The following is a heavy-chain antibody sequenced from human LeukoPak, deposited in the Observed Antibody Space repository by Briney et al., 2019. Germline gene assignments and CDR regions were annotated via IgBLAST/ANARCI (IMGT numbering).Heavy chain of an antibody. D-gene: IGHD2-2*01. V-gene: IGHV3-9*01. CDR1: GFTFDDYA. CDR2: ISWNSGSI. CDR3: AKGGSEYQLLPAFDY. Sequence: GGSLRLSCAASGFTFDDYAMHWVRQAPGKGLEWVSGISWNSGSIGYADSVKGRFTISRDNAKNSLYLQMNSLRAEDTALYYCAKGGSEYQLLPAFDYWGQGTLVTVSS. J-gene: IGHJ4*02.